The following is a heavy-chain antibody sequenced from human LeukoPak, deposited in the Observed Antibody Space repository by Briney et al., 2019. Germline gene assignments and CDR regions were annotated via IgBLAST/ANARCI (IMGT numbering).Heavy chain of an antibody. CDR2: INHSGST. CDR3: ARGPYYDFWSGYYRRNYYYMDV. D-gene: IGHD3-3*01. CDR1: GGSFRGYY. Sequence: PSETLSLTCAVYGGSFRGYYWSWIRQPPGKGREWIGEINHSGSTNYNPSLKSRVTISVDTSKNQFCLKLSSVTAADTAVYYCARGPYYDFWSGYYRRNYYYMDVWGKGTTVTVSS. J-gene: IGHJ6*03. V-gene: IGHV4-34*01.